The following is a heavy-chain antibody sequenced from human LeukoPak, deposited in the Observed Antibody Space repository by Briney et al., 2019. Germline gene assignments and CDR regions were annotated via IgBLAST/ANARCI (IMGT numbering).Heavy chain of an antibody. CDR1: GFTFSSYG. J-gene: IGHJ4*02. V-gene: IGHV3-33*01. CDR3: ARDSRGFSYFDH. Sequence: GGSLRLSCAASGFTFSSYGMHWVRQAPGKGLEWVAVIWYDGSNKYYADSVKGRFTISRDNSKNTLYLQMNSLRAEDTAVYYCARDSRGFSYFDHWGQGTLVTVSS. D-gene: IGHD3-10*01. CDR2: IWYDGSNK.